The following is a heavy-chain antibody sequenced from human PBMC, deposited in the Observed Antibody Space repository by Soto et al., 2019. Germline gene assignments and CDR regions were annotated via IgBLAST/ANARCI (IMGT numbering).Heavy chain of an antibody. CDR2: MNPNSGNT. Sequence: ASVKVSCKASGYTFTSYDINWVRQATGQGLEWMGWMNPNSGNTGYAQKFQGRVTMTRNTSISTAYMELSSLRSEDTAVYYCATGGYSGYEPLYHYYYMDVWGKGTTVTVSS. D-gene: IGHD5-12*01. CDR3: ATGGYSGYEPLYHYYYMDV. J-gene: IGHJ6*03. CDR1: GYTFTSYD. V-gene: IGHV1-8*01.